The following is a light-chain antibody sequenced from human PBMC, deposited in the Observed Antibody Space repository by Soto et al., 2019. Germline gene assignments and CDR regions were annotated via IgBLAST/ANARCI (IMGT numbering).Light chain of an antibody. CDR2: GAS. V-gene: IGKV3-15*01. CDR3: PQYDNAPQT. Sequence: EIVMKQSPATLSVSPGERATLSCRASQSVSSNLAWYQQKPGQAPRLLIYGASTRATGIPARFSGSGFATDFTLTISRLEPEDFAVYYCPQYDNAPQTFGQGTKVDIK. CDR1: QSVSSN. J-gene: IGKJ1*01.